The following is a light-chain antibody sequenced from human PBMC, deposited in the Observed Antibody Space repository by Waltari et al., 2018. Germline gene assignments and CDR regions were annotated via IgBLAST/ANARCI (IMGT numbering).Light chain of an antibody. V-gene: IGLV1-47*01. Sequence: QSVLTQPPSVSGTPGQRVTISCSGSTSNVEDLHVFWYKQLPGTAPNLLIYRDNQRPSGVPDRLSGSTSGASASLAISGLRSEDEATYHCAACDDRLNSWVFGGGTNLTVL. CDR3: AACDDRLNSWV. CDR2: RDN. CDR1: TSNVEDLH. J-gene: IGLJ3*02.